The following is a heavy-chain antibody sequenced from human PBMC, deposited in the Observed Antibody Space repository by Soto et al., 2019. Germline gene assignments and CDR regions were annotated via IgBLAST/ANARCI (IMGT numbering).Heavy chain of an antibody. J-gene: IGHJ4*02. V-gene: IGHV4-59*08. CDR3: ARTYSSSWYYFDY. CDR2: IYYSGST. Sequence: SETLSLTCTVSGGSISSYYWSWIRQPPGKGLEWIGYIYYSGSTNYNPSLKSRVTISVDTSKNQFSLKLSSVTAADTAVYYCARTYSSSWYYFDYWGQGTLVTVSS. CDR1: GGSISSYY. D-gene: IGHD6-13*01.